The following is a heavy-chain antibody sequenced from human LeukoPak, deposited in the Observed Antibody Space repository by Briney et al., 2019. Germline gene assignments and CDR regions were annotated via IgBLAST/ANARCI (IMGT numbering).Heavy chain of an antibody. CDR3: ARAVGATSSRGYYYYGMDV. V-gene: IGHV1-69*04. J-gene: IGHJ6*02. D-gene: IGHD1-26*01. CDR1: GGTFSSYA. Sequence: ASVKVSCKASGGTFSSYAISWVRQAPGQGLEWMGRIIPILGIANYAQKFQGRVTITADKSTSTAYMELSSPRSEDTAVYYCARAVGATSSRGYYYYGMDVWGQGTTVTVSS. CDR2: IIPILGIA.